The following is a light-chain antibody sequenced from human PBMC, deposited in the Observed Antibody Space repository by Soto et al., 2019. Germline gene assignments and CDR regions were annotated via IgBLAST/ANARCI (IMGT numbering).Light chain of an antibody. V-gene: IGKV3-20*01. CDR1: QSVSSSY. Sequence: EIVLTQSPGTLSLSAGERATLSCRASQSVSSSYLAWYQQRPGQAPRLLISGASRRDTGIPDRFSGSGSGTEFTLTISRLESEDFAVYYCQQYDSSSWTFGQGTKVEIK. CDR2: GAS. J-gene: IGKJ1*01. CDR3: QQYDSSSWT.